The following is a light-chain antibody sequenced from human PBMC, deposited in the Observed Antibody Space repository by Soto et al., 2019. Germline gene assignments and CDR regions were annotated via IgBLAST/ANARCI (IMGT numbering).Light chain of an antibody. CDR1: QSLSNY. Sequence: EIVLTQSPATVSLSPEERATLSCRASQSLSNYLAWYQQKPGQAPRLLIYDASNRATGIPAMFSGSGSGTDFTLTISSLEPEDFAVYYSQQRTNWPLTFGGGTKVEIK. CDR2: DAS. J-gene: IGKJ4*01. V-gene: IGKV3-11*01. CDR3: QQRTNWPLT.